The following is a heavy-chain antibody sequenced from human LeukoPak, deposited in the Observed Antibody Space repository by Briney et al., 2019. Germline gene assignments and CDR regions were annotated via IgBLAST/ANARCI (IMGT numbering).Heavy chain of an antibody. CDR1: GFTFRSYA. V-gene: IGHV3-30-3*01. CDR3: ARDPYSNYYFDY. J-gene: IGHJ4*02. CDR2: ISYDGSNK. D-gene: IGHD4-11*01. Sequence: GRSLRLSCAASGFTFRSYAMPWVRQAPGKGLEWVAVISYDGSNKYYADSVKGRFTISRDNSKNTLCLQMNSLSADVTAVYYCARDPYSNYYFDYWGQGTLVTVSS.